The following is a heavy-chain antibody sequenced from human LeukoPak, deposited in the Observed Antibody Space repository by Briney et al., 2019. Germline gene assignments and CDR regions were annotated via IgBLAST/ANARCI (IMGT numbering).Heavy chain of an antibody. V-gene: IGHV3-23*01. CDR3: AGRGYSYGFDY. CDR1: GFTFSSYA. CDR2: ISGSGGST. J-gene: IGHJ4*02. Sequence: GGSLRLSCAASGFTFSSYAMSWVRQAPGKGLEWVSAISGSGGSTYYADSVKGRFTNSRDNSKNTLYLQMNSLRAEDTAVYYCAGRGYSYGFDYWGQGTLVTVSS. D-gene: IGHD5-18*01.